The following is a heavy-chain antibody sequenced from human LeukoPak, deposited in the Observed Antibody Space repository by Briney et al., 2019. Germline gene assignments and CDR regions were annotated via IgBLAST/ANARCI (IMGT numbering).Heavy chain of an antibody. CDR2: ISAYNGNT. V-gene: IGHV1-18*01. D-gene: IGHD3-22*01. CDR1: GYTFTSYG. J-gene: IGHJ3*02. CDR3: ARDRFGDLPYYDSSRPNFDI. Sequence: ASVKVSCKASGYTFTSYGISRVRQAPGQGLEWMGWISAYNGNTNYAQKLQGRVTMTTDTSTSTAYMELRSLRSDDTAVYYCARDRFGDLPYYDSSRPNFDIWGQGTMVTVSS.